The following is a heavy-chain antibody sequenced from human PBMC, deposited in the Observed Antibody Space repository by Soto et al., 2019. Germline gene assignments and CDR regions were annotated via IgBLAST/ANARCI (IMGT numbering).Heavy chain of an antibody. Sequence: GGSLRLSCVGSGFSFSRYWMNWVRQVPGKGLEWMANIKQDGSEINYVDSVKGRFTMSRDNAKNSVFLQMNSLRVEDTAVYYCARSSGWTGDYWGQGILVTLSS. J-gene: IGHJ4*02. D-gene: IGHD3-10*01. CDR3: ARSSGWTGDY. V-gene: IGHV3-7*04. CDR1: GFSFSRYW. CDR2: IKQDGSEI.